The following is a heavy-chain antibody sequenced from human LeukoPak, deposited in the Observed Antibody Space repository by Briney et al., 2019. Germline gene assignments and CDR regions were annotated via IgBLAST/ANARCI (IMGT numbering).Heavy chain of an antibody. V-gene: IGHV3-48*01. Sequence: PGGSLRLSCAASGFPFSSYSMNWVRQPPGKGLGWFSYISSSSSTIYYADSVEGRFTISRDNSKNTLYLHMNSLSVEDTAVYYCAKASGTMGRLDWFDSWGQGTLVTVSS. CDR1: GFPFSSYS. D-gene: IGHD4/OR15-4a*01. J-gene: IGHJ5*01. CDR2: ISSSSSTI. CDR3: AKASGTMGRLDWFDS.